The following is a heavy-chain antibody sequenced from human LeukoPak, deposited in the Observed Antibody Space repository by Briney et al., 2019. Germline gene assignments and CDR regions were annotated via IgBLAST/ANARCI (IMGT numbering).Heavy chain of an antibody. CDR2: ISYDGSSK. V-gene: IGHV3-30*18. CDR3: AKDLSPFYYDSSGYFDY. Sequence: GGSLRLSCAVYGFTFSSYGMHWVRQASGKGLEWLAIISYDGSSKYYADSVKGRFTISRDNSKNTLYLQMNSLRPEHTAVYYCAKDLSPFYYDSSGYFDYWGQGTLVTVSS. CDR1: GFTFSSYG. D-gene: IGHD3-22*01. J-gene: IGHJ4*02.